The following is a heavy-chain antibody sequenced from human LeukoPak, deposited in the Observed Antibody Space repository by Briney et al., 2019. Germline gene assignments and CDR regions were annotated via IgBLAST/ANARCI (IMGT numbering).Heavy chain of an antibody. CDR2: INHSGST. CDR3: ASDSSGYPNWFDP. J-gene: IGHJ5*02. V-gene: IGHV4-34*01. D-gene: IGHD3-22*01. Sequence: SETLSLTCAVYGGSFSGYYWSWIRQPPGKGLEWIGKINHSGSTNYNPSLKSRVTISVDTSKNQFSLKLSSETAADTAVYYCASDSSGYPNWFDPWGQGTLVTVSS. CDR1: GGSFSGYY.